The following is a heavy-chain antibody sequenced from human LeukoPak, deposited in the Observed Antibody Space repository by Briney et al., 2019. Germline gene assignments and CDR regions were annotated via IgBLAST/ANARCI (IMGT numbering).Heavy chain of an antibody. CDR1: GFTFSSNY. Sequence: GGSLRLSCAASGFTFSSNYMSWVRQAPGKGLEWVSVIYGGGSTYYADSVKGRFTISRDNSKNTLYLQMNSLRAEDTAFYYCARDFEDYWGQGTLVTVSS. CDR2: IYGGGST. D-gene: IGHD3-3*01. CDR3: ARDFEDY. V-gene: IGHV3-66*02. J-gene: IGHJ4*02.